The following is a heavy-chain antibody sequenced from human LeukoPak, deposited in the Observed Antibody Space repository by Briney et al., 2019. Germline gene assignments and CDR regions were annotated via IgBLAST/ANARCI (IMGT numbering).Heavy chain of an antibody. CDR3: ARAWLRRKFYYYMDV. V-gene: IGHV1-18*01. Sequence: ASVKVSCKASGYTFNLYGVNWVRQAPGQGLELMGWISGFNGHTKYAQNLQDRVTMTTDTSTSTAYMELRSLRSDDTAVYYCARAWLRRKFYYYMDVWGKGTTVTVSS. CDR1: GYTFNLYG. J-gene: IGHJ6*03. CDR2: ISGFNGHT. D-gene: IGHD5-12*01.